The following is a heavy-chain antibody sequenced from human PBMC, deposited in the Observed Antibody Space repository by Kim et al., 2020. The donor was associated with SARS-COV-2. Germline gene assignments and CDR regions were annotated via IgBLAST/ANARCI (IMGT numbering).Heavy chain of an antibody. D-gene: IGHD6-13*01. CDR3: VEVLYSSGWSLDY. Sequence: YAESVKGRFTVSRDNAKNEVDLQMNSLRAEDSALYYCVEVLYSSGWSLDYWGQGALVSVSS. V-gene: IGHV3-74*01. J-gene: IGHJ4*02.